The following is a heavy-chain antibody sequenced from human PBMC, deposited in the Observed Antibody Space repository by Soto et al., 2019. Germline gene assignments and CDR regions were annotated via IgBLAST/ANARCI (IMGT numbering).Heavy chain of an antibody. V-gene: IGHV3-11*01. CDR3: ARDDDYGGTNNWFDP. Sequence: QVRLVESGGGVVKPGGSLRLSCTASGFTFSDYYMSWIRQAPGKGLECVSYISSSGASIYYTDSVEGRFTISSDNAKNSLYLQMNSLRVEDTAVYYCARDDDYGGTNNWFDPWGQGTLVTVSS. CDR1: GFTFSDYY. CDR2: ISSSGASI. D-gene: IGHD4-17*01. J-gene: IGHJ5*02.